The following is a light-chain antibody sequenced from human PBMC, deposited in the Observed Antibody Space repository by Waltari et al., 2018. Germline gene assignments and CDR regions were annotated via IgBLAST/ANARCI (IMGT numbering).Light chain of an antibody. V-gene: IGLV2-23*02. CDR1: SRDIGNYNL. Sequence: QSALTQPASVSGSPGQSITIPCTGTSRDIGNYNLVPWYQQHPGKAPNLMIYEVFKRPSGVSNRFSGSQSGNTASLTISGLQAEDEADYYCCSYAGSNTYVSGTGTKVTVL. J-gene: IGLJ1*01. CDR2: EVF. CDR3: CSYAGSNTYV.